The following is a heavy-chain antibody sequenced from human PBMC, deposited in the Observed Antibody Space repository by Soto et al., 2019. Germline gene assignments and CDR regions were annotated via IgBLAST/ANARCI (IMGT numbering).Heavy chain of an antibody. CDR2: ISRDGGAT. V-gene: IGHV3-23*01. J-gene: IGHJ6*02. CDR1: GFTFSAYA. D-gene: IGHD3-9*01. Sequence: PGVSLRLSCAASGFTFSAYAMSWVRQAPGKGLEWVSGISRDGGATDYADSVKGRLTISRDNAKNTLFLQMNSLRAEDTAIYYCAKVSILTESYHYYAMDVWGQGTTVTVSS. CDR3: AKVSILTESYHYYAMDV.